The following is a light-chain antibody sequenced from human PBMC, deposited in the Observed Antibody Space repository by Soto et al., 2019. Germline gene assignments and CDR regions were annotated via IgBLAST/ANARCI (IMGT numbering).Light chain of an antibody. CDR1: SSNIGAGYD. J-gene: IGLJ1*01. Sequence: QSVLTQPPSVSGAPGQRVTISCTGSSSNIGAGYDVHWYQQFPGTAPKLLIYANSNRPSGVPGRFSGSKSGTSASLAITGLQAEDEADYYCQSYDSSLSGYVFGAGTKLTVL. V-gene: IGLV1-40*01. CDR2: ANS. CDR3: QSYDSSLSGYV.